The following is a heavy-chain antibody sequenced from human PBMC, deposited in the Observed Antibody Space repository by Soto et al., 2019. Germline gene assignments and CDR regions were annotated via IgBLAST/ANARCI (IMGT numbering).Heavy chain of an antibody. D-gene: IGHD3-22*01. CDR3: ARESSGYPDS. CDR1: GFPFSIYA. CDR2: ISGNGRNT. V-gene: IGHV3-23*01. Sequence: GGSLRLSCAASGFPFSIYAMSWVRQAPGKGLEWASAISGNGRNTYYADSVKGRFTISRDNAKNSLYLQLSSLRDEDTAIYYCARESSGYPDSWGQGTLVTVSS. J-gene: IGHJ4*02.